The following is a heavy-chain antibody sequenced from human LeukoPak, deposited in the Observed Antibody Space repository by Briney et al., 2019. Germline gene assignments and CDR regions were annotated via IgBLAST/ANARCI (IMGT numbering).Heavy chain of an antibody. CDR3: AAEYVDTAMVTDY. D-gene: IGHD5-18*01. J-gene: IGHJ4*02. V-gene: IGHV4-59*01. Sequence: PSETLSLTYTVSGGSISSYYWSWIRQPPGKGLEWIGYIYYSGSTNYNPSLKSRVTISVDTSKNQFSLKLSSVTAADTAVYYCAAEYVDTAMVTDYWGQGTLVTVSS. CDR2: IYYSGST. CDR1: GGSISSYY.